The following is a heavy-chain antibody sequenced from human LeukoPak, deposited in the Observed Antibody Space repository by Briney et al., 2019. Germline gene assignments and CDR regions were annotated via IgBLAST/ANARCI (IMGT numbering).Heavy chain of an antibody. Sequence: PGGSLRLSCAASGFTSSGYAVHWVRQGPGKGLDWVAVISFDGSDQYYADSVKGRFTISRDNSQNTVSLHMNSLKTEDTAVYLCARLSRSGATYFYYGMDVWGQGTTVIVTS. V-gene: IGHV3-30*04. CDR1: GFTSSGYA. J-gene: IGHJ6*02. CDR2: ISFDGSDQ. CDR3: ARLSRSGATYFYYGMDV. D-gene: IGHD3-22*01.